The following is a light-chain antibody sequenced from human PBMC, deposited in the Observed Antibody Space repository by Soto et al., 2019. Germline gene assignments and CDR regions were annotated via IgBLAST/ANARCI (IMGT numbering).Light chain of an antibody. J-gene: IGLJ2*01. CDR2: EVS. Sequence: QSALTQPASVSGSPGQSITISCTGTTTDVGGYNYVSWYQQHPGKAPKLMIHEVSNRPSGVSNRFSGSKSGNTASLTISGLQADDEADYYCSSFTSTSTYVLFGGGTKLTVL. V-gene: IGLV2-14*01. CDR3: SSFTSTSTYVL. CDR1: TTDVGGYNY.